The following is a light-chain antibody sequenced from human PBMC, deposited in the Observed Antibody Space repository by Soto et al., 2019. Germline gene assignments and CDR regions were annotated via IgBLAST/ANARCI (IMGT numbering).Light chain of an antibody. J-gene: IGLJ1*01. CDR3: PAWAANRDAVV. CDR2: TTE. V-gene: IGLV1-44*01. Sequence: QSVLTQPPSASGIPGQRVTISCSGSSSNIRSNTVNWYQELPGTAPQLLINTTEQRPSAVPDRFSGSRSATSASLGNSGLQLEDGADYHCPAWAANRDAVVFGGGTKVTVL. CDR1: SSNIRSNT.